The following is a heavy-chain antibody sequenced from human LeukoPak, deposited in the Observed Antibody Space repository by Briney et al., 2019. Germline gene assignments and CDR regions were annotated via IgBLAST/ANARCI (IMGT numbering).Heavy chain of an antibody. V-gene: IGHV3-23*01. CDR1: GFTFNNYA. D-gene: IGHD3-10*01. CDR3: AREQTSSGYFDY. J-gene: IGHJ4*02. Sequence: GGSLRLSCAASGFTFNNYAMSWVRQAPGKGLEWVAAISGNGGRTYYRDSVKGRFTISRDNPKNTLYLLMNSLSAEDTALYYCAREQTSSGYFDYWGQGTLVTVSS. CDR2: ISGNGGRT.